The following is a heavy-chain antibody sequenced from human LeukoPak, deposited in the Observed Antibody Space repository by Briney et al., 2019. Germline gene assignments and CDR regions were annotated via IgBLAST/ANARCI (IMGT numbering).Heavy chain of an antibody. J-gene: IGHJ6*04. Sequence: SETLSLTCTGSGVSISSYYWSWIRQPPGKGLEWIGYIYYSGSTNYNPSLNSRATISVDTSNKQFSLKLSSVAAADTAVYYCARKGVDYYYYGMDAWGKGTTVTVSS. D-gene: IGHD3-3*01. CDR2: IYYSGST. CDR3: ARKGVDYYYYGMDA. V-gene: IGHV4-59*01. CDR1: GVSISSYY.